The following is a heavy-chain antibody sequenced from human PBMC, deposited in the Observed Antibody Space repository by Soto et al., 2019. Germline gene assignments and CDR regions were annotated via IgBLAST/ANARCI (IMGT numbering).Heavy chain of an antibody. CDR2: ISGSGSPT. D-gene: IGHD1-26*01. Sequence: EGSLRLSWAASGFTFSSYSMTWVRQAPGRGLEWVSAISGSGSPTYYADSVKGRFTISRDNSKNTLYLQMNSLRADDTAVYYCARDMSGGTYNYYYGMDVWGQGTTVTVSS. CDR1: GFTFSSYS. J-gene: IGHJ6*02. V-gene: IGHV3-23*01. CDR3: ARDMSGGTYNYYYGMDV.